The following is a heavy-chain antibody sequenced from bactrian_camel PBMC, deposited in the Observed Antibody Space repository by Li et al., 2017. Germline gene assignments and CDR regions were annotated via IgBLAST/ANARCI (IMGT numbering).Heavy chain of an antibody. CDR3: ATETARYECYPDSWCCGFNT. CDR2: IDSDGST. Sequence: VQLVESGGGSVQAGGSLRLSCVASGLTNSRYCMGWFRQAPGKEREGVALIDSDGSTSYADSVKGRFTISKDNAKNTLYLQMNALQPEGSAMYYCATETARYECYPDSWCCGFNTWGQGTQVTVS. CDR1: GLTNSRYC. D-gene: IGHD3*01. V-gene: IGHV3S55*01. J-gene: IGHJ4*01.